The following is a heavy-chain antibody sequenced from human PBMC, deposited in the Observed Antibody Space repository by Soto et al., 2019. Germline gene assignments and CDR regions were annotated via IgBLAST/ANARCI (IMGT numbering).Heavy chain of an antibody. CDR2: ISSSSSTI. Sequence: EVQLVESGGGLVQPGGSLRLSCAASGFTFTSHSMNWVRQAPGKGLGWVSYISSSSSTIYYANSVKGRFTISRDNAKNSLYLQMNSLRDEDTAVYYCARDAKGSSGDHFDYWGQGTLVTVSS. CDR3: ARDAKGSSGDHFDY. V-gene: IGHV3-48*02. CDR1: GFTFTSHS. J-gene: IGHJ4*02. D-gene: IGHD1-1*01.